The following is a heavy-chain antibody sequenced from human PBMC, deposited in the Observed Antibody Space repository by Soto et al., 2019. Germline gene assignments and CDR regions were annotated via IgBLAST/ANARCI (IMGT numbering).Heavy chain of an antibody. CDR1: GGTFSSYA. D-gene: IGHD4-4*01. CDR3: ARDCYSNYHLCYGYYGMDV. CDR2: IIPILGTA. Sequence: ASVKVSCKASGGTFSSYAISWVRQAPGQGLEWMGGIIPILGTANYAQKFQGRVTITADESTSTAYMELSSLRSEDTAVYYCARDCYSNYHLCYGYYGMDVWGQGTTVTVSS. J-gene: IGHJ6*02. V-gene: IGHV1-69*13.